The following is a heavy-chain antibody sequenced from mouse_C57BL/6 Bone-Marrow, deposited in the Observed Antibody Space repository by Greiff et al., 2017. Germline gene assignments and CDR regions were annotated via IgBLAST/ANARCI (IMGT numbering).Heavy chain of an antibody. CDR2: INPYNGGT. J-gene: IGHJ4*01. CDR1: GYTFTDYY. V-gene: IGHV1-19*01. CDR3: ARITTVVTMDY. Sequence: VQLQQSGPVLVKPGASVKMSCKASGYTFTDYYMNWVKQSHGKSLEWIGVINPYNGGTSYNQKFKGKATLTVDKSSSTAYMELNSLTSEDSAVYYCARITTVVTMDYWGQRASVTVSS. D-gene: IGHD1-1*01.